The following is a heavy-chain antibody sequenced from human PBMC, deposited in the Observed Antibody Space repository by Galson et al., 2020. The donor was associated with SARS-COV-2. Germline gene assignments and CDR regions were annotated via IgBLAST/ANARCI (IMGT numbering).Heavy chain of an antibody. CDR3: ARNTHYYDS. D-gene: IGHD3-10*01. CDR1: GFSFNSYN. CDR2: ISTTSDAM. J-gene: IGHJ4*02. V-gene: IGHV3-48*02. Sequence: GGSLRLSCAASGFSFNSYNMNWVRQAPGKGLEWISYISTTSDAMYYADSVKGRFTISRDNAKDSLYLHMNSLTDEDTAVYYCARNTHYYDSWGQGTLVTVSS.